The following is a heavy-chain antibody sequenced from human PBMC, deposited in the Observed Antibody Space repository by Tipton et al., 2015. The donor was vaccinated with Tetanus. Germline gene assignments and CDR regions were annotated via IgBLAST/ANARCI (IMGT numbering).Heavy chain of an antibody. J-gene: IGHJ5*02. D-gene: IGHD2-15*01. CDR3: AREAVCSGGSCFSGAFDP. CDR2: SWYDGTDK. CDR1: GFIFSSYG. V-gene: IGHV3-33*01. Sequence: SLRLSCAASGFIFSSYGIHWVRQAPGKGLEWLAVSWYDGTDKYYADSVKGRFTISRDNSKNTLYLQMNSLRAEDTALYYCAREAVCSGGSCFSGAFDPWGQETQVTVSS.